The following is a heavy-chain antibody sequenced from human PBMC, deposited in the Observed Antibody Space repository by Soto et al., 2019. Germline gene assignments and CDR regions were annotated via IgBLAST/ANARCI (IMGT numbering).Heavy chain of an antibody. Sequence: QVQLVESGGGVVQPGRSLRLSCAASGFTFSSYGMHWVRQAPGKGLEWVAVIWYDGSNKYYADSVKGRFTISRDNSKNTLDLQMNSLRAEDTAVYYCARVQYCSGGSCYPDYWGQGTLVTVSS. D-gene: IGHD2-15*01. J-gene: IGHJ4*02. CDR3: ARVQYCSGGSCYPDY. V-gene: IGHV3-33*01. CDR1: GFTFSSYG. CDR2: IWYDGSNK.